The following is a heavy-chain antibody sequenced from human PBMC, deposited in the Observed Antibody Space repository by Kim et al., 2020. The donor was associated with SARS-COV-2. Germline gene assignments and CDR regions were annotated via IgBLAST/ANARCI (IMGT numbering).Heavy chain of an antibody. D-gene: IGHD5-12*01. CDR2: I. V-gene: IGHV3-21*01. Sequence: ITYANSVKGRFTISRDNAKNSLYLQMNSLRAGDTAVYYCARGGYSGYGDYWGQGTLVTVSS. J-gene: IGHJ4*02. CDR3: ARGGYSGYGDY.